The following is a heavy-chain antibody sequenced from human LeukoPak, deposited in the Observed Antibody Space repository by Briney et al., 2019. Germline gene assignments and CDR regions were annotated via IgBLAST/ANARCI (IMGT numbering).Heavy chain of an antibody. CDR2: ISGSGDKT. Sequence: PGGSLRFSCAASGFTFSNFAMIWVRQAPGKGLEWVSAISGSGDKTHYADSVKGRFTISRDNSKSVLYMKLNNLRLEDTAVYYCGEGHWGRGTLVTVSS. CDR1: GFTFSNFA. CDR3: GEGH. V-gene: IGHV3-23*01. J-gene: IGHJ4*02.